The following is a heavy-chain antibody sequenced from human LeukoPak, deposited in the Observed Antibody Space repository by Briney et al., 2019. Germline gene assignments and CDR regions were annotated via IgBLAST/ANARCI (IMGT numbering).Heavy chain of an antibody. CDR1: GGSITNYY. J-gene: IGHJ3*01. D-gene: IGHD2-8*01. V-gene: IGHV4-4*07. CDR3: ARTSPKNGAFDL. CDR2: IYSSGST. Sequence: SETLSLTCTVSGGSITNYYWSWIRQPAGKGLEWIGRIYSSGSTNYNPSLNSRVTMSVNTSKNQFSLKLTSVTAADTAVYYCARTSPKNGAFDLWGQGTMVTVSS.